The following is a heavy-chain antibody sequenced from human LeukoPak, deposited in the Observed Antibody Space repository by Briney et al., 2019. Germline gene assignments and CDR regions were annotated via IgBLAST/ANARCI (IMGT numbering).Heavy chain of an antibody. Sequence: GGSLRLSYAASGFTFSSYGMHWVRQAPGKGLEWVAFIRYDGSNKYYADSVKGRFTISRDNSKNTLYLQMNSLRAEDTAVYYCAKDYQGTTVTFFDYCGHGTLVT. J-gene: IGHJ4*01. V-gene: IGHV3-30*02. CDR1: GFTFSSYG. CDR3: AKDYQGTTVTFFDY. D-gene: IGHD4-17*01. CDR2: IRYDGSNK.